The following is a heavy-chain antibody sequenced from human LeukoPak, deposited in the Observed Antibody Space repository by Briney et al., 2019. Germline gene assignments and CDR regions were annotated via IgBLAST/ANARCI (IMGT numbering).Heavy chain of an antibody. D-gene: IGHD1-26*01. V-gene: IGHV4-38-2*02. CDR2: IYHSGTT. J-gene: IGHJ4*02. CDR3: ARARIAGASPDDF. CDR1: GDSINSHYY. Sequence: SETLSLTCTVSGDSINSHYYWSWIRPPPGKGLEWVGYIYHSGTTYYNPSLKSRVTMSVDNSKNQFSLNLRSVTAADTAVYFCARARIAGASPDDFWGQGTLVIVSS.